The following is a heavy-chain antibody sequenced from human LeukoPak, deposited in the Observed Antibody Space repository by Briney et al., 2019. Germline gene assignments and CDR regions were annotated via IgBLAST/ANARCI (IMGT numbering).Heavy chain of an antibody. J-gene: IGHJ6*02. V-gene: IGHV3-33*01. CDR2: IWYDGSNK. CDR1: GFTFSSYG. D-gene: IGHD6-13*01. Sequence: GGSLRLSCAASGFTFSSYGMHWVRQAPGKGLEWVAVIWYDGSNKYYADSVKGRFTISRDNSKNTLYLQMNSLRAEDTAVYYCARDLGYSAAADPTDYYGMDVWGQGTTITVSS. CDR3: ARDLGYSAAADPTDYYGMDV.